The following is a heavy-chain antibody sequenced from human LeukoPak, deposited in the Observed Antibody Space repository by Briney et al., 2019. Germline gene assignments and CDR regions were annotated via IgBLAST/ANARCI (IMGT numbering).Heavy chain of an antibody. CDR1: GVIISSNY. CDR2: IYSGGNT. V-gene: IGHV3-53*01. CDR3: AIKWGSTPFDY. D-gene: IGHD3-16*01. Sequence: PGGTLSLSCAASGVIISSNYMSWVRQAPGKGLEWVSVIYSGGNTYYADSVKSRFTISRDNSNNTLYLQMNSLRAEDTAVYYCAIKWGSTPFDYWGQGTLVTVSS. J-gene: IGHJ4*02.